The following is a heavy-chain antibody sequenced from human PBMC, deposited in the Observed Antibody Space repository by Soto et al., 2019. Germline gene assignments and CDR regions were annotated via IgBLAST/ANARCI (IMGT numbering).Heavy chain of an antibody. V-gene: IGHV4-30-4*08. CDR3: ARVAYCGGDCYSFSFDY. D-gene: IGHD2-21*02. Sequence: QVQLQESGPGLVKPSQTLSLTCTVSGGSISRSTYYWTWIRQHPGKGLEWIGYIYHSGSTYYNPSLKSRVTISVDRSKNQFSLKLSSVTAADTAVYYCARVAYCGGDCYSFSFDYWGQGTLVTVSS. CDR2: IYHSGST. CDR1: GGSISRSTYY. J-gene: IGHJ4*02.